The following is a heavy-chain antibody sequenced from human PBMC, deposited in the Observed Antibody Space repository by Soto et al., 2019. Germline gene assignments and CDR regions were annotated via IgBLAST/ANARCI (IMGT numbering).Heavy chain of an antibody. Sequence: SETLSLTCTVSGGSISSGGYYWSWIRQHPGKGLEWIGYIYYSGSTYYNPSLKSRVTISVDTSKNQFSLKLSSVTAADTAVYYCARDRGLASSGWTRPSNSYFDYWGQGTLVTVSS. J-gene: IGHJ4*02. V-gene: IGHV4-31*03. CDR1: GGSISSGGYY. CDR3: ARDRGLASSGWTRPSNSYFDY. D-gene: IGHD6-19*01. CDR2: IYYSGST.